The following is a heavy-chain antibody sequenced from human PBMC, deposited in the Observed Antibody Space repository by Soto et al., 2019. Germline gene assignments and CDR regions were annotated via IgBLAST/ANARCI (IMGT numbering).Heavy chain of an antibody. Sequence: QLQLQESGSGLVKPSQTLSLTCAVSGGSISSGGYSWSWIRQPPGKGLEWIGYIYQSGSTYYNPSLKSRVTRSVDRSKNQFSLKLSSVTAADTAVYYCARAGGLGAVAVDYWGQGTLVTVSS. D-gene: IGHD6-19*01. V-gene: IGHV4-30-2*01. J-gene: IGHJ4*02. CDR2: IYQSGST. CDR1: GGSISSGGYS. CDR3: ARAGGLGAVAVDY.